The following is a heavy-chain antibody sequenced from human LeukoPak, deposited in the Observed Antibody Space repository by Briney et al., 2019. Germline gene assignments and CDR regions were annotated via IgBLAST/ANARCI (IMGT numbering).Heavy chain of an antibody. CDR2: IYHSGST. D-gene: IGHD3-10*01. CDR3: ARDVRGSGSYYNNNWFDP. CDR1: GGSISSGGYS. Sequence: SETPSLTCAVSGGSISSGGYSWSWIRQPPGKGLEWVGYIYHSGSTYYNPSLKSRVTISVDRSKNQFSLKLSSVTAADTAVYYCARDVRGSGSYYNNNWFDPWGQGTLVTVSS. J-gene: IGHJ5*02. V-gene: IGHV4-30-2*01.